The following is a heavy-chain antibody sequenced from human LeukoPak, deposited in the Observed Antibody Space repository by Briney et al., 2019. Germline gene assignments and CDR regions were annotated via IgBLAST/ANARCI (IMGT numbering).Heavy chain of an antibody. CDR3: ARDSSDNTVTFYYYYYMDV. D-gene: IGHD4-17*01. CDR2: ISYDGSNK. V-gene: IGHV3-30*03. CDR1: GFTFSSYW. J-gene: IGHJ6*03. Sequence: GGSLRLTCAASGFTFSSYWMSWVRQAPGKGLEWVAVISYDGSNKYYADSVKGRFTISRDNSKNTLYLQMNSLRAEDTAVYYCARDSSDNTVTFYYYYYMDVWGKGTTVTVSS.